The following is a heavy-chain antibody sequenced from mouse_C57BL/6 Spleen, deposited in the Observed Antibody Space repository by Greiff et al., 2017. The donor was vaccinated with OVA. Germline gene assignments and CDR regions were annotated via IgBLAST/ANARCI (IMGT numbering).Heavy chain of an antibody. V-gene: IGHV1-80*01. Sequence: QVQLKESGAELVKPGASVKISCKASGYAFSSYWMNWVKQRPGKGLEWIGQIYPGDGDTNYNGKFKGKATLTADKSSSTAYMQLSSLTSEDSAVYFCARVGDGAMDYWGQGTSVTVSS. CDR3: ARVGDGAMDY. CDR1: GYAFSSYW. D-gene: IGHD3-3*01. CDR2: IYPGDGDT. J-gene: IGHJ4*01.